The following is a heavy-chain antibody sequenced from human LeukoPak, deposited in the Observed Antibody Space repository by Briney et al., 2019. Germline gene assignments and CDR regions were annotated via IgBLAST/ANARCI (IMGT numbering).Heavy chain of an antibody. CDR1: GFSFRSYG. CDR2: IQYDGSNK. Sequence: GGSLRLSCAASGFSFRSYGMHWVRRAPGKGLEWVTFIQYDGSNKYYTDSAKGRFSISRDNSKNTLYLQMNNLRAEDTAVYYCAKGAGVGFDYWGQGTLVTVSS. CDR3: AKGAGVGFDY. J-gene: IGHJ4*02. V-gene: IGHV3-30*02. D-gene: IGHD3-3*01.